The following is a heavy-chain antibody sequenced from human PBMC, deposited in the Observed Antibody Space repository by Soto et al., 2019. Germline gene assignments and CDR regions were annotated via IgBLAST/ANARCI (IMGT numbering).Heavy chain of an antibody. V-gene: IGHV4-59*01. CDR1: CGSISSYY. CDR3: AYGDYRGPFDS. CDR2: IYNSGST. Sequence: PSETLSLTCTVSCGSISSYYWSWIRQPPGKGLEWIGYIYNSGSTNYNPSLKSRVTISVDTSKNQFSLKLSSVTAADTAVYYCAYGDYRGPFDSWGQGTLVTVSS. J-gene: IGHJ4*02. D-gene: IGHD4-17*01.